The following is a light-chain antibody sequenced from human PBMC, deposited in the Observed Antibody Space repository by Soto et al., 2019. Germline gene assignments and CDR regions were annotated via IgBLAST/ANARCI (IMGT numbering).Light chain of an antibody. V-gene: IGLV2-14*01. CDR2: EVS. Sequence: QSVLTQPASVSGSPGQSITISCTGTSSDVGGYNYVSWYQQHPGKAPKLMIYEVSNRPSGVSNRSSGSKSGNTASLTTSGLQAEDEADYYCSSYTSSSTDVFGTGPKVTAL. CDR3: SSYTSSSTDV. CDR1: SSDVGGYNY. J-gene: IGLJ1*01.